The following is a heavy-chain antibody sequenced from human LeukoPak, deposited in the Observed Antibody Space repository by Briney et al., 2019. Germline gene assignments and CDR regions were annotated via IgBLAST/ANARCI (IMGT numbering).Heavy chain of an antibody. J-gene: IGHJ4*02. CDR3: AREGDLXXXXXTXXXY. Sequence: SETLSLTCTVSGGSISSGSYYWSWIRQPAGKGLEWIGRIYTSGSTNYNPSLKSRVTISVDTSKNQFSLKLSAVTAADTAVYYCAREGDLXXXXXTXXXYWXQXTLVTVSS. CDR1: GGSISSGSYY. V-gene: IGHV4-61*02. D-gene: IGHD3-16*01. CDR2: IYTSGST.